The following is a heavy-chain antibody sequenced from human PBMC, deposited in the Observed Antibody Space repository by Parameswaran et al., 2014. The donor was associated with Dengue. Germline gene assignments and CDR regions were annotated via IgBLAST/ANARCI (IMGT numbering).Heavy chain of an antibody. V-gene: IGHV1-2*02. Sequence: VRQMPGKGLEWMGWVNPNSGGTNYAQKFQGRVTMTRDTSISTAYMELSRLRSDDTAVYYCARLDRLWGQGTLVTVSS. CDR2: VNPNSGGT. D-gene: IGHD3-22*01. J-gene: IGHJ4*02. CDR3: ARLDRL.